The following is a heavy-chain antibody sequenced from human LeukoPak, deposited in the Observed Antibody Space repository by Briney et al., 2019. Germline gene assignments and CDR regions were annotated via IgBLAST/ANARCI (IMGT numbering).Heavy chain of an antibody. CDR3: ARSLDTTVLLGAY. J-gene: IGHJ4*02. CDR1: VYTFTNYD. V-gene: IGHV1-8*01. D-gene: IGHD1-1*01. Sequence: ASVKVSCKASVYTFTNYDFNWVRQASGQGLEWMGWMSPYSGTTGPAQKFQGRVTMTRNTSISTAYLEMSSLTSEDTAVYYCARSLDTTVLLGAYWGQGTLVTVSS. CDR2: MSPYSGTT.